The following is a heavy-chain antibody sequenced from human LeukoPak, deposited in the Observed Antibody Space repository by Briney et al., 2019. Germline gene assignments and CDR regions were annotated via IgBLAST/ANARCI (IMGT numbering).Heavy chain of an antibody. J-gene: IGHJ6*02. CDR3: ARGPRSGWYGGMDV. V-gene: IGHV3-13*04. CDR2: LGLGGYT. D-gene: IGHD6-19*01. Sequence: PGGSLRLSCAASGFTLRRYDMRWVRQATGRGLEWVSSLGLGGYTHYPDSVEGRFIISREDAKNSLYLQMNSLRAGDTAVYYCARGPRSGWYGGMDVWGQGTTVTVSS. CDR1: GFTLRRYD.